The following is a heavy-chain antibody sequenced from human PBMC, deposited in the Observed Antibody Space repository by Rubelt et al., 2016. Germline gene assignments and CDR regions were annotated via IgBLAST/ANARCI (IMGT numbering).Heavy chain of an antibody. J-gene: IGHJ4*02. Sequence: ASGFVFSSYAMSWVRQAPGKGLEWVSGTSGDGKNKYYADSVRGRFTISRDNSKNTLDLHMDSLRAEDTAVYYCARDSGGLEDYFDYWGQGTLVTVSS. CDR3: ARDSGGLEDYFDY. D-gene: IGHD3-16*01. CDR2: TSGDGKNK. CDR1: GFVFSSYA. V-gene: IGHV3-23*01.